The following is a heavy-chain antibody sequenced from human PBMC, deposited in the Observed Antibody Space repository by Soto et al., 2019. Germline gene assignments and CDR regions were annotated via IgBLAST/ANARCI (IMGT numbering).Heavy chain of an antibody. V-gene: IGHV4-34*01. Sequence: TLSLTCAVYGGSFSGYYWSWIRQPPGKGLEWIGEINHSGSTNYNPSLKSRVTISVDTSKNQFSLKLSSVTAADTAVYYCARGHGFRQWLVLYYYYGMDVWGQGTTVTVSS. D-gene: IGHD6-19*01. CDR1: GGSFSGYY. CDR3: ARGHGFRQWLVLYYYYGMDV. J-gene: IGHJ6*02. CDR2: INHSGST.